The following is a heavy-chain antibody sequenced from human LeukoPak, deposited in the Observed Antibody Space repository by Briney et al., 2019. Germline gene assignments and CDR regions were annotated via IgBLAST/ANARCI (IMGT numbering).Heavy chain of an antibody. Sequence: PSETLSLTCAVYGEPFNGYYWNWIRQSPGKGLEWIGEINHSGSTNYNPSLKSRVTISVDTSKNQFSLKLNSVTAADTAVYYCARQDYYGSGSYYNWGQGTLVTVSS. V-gene: IGHV4-34*01. CDR3: ARQDYYGSGSYYN. D-gene: IGHD3-10*01. CDR1: GEPFNGYY. CDR2: INHSGST. J-gene: IGHJ4*02.